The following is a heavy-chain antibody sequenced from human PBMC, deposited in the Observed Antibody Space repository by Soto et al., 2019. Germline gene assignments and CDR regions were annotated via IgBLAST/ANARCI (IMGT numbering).Heavy chain of an antibody. CDR3: ASGQSPDVCFY. V-gene: IGHV1-18*01. CDR1: GYTFTSYG. CDR2: ISAYNGNT. Sequence: ASVKVSCKASGYTFTSYGINWVRQAPGQGLEWMGWISAYNGNTNYAQKHQGRVTMTTDPSTSTAYLELRSLRSDGTVRYDCASGQSPDVCFYWGQGTMVTVSS. D-gene: IGHD2-21*02. J-gene: IGHJ4*02.